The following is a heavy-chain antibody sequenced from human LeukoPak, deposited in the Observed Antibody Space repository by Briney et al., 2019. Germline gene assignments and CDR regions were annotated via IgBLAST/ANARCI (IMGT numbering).Heavy chain of an antibody. J-gene: IGHJ4*02. V-gene: IGHV4-59*01. CDR3: ARAQYSGFFDY. D-gene: IGHD5-12*01. Sequence: SETLSLTCTVSGGSISSYYWSWIRQPPGKGLEGIGYIYYSGSTNYNPSLKSRVTISVDTSKNQFSLKLSSVTAADTAVYYCARAQYSGFFDYWGQGTLVTVSS. CDR2: IYYSGST. CDR1: GGSISSYY.